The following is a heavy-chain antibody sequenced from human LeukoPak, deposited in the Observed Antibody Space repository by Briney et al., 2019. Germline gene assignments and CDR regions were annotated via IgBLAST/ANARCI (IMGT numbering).Heavy chain of an antibody. D-gene: IGHD6-19*01. V-gene: IGHV4-59*08. J-gene: IGHJ4*02. CDR2: IYYSGNT. Sequence: PSETLPLTCTVSGGSISSYYWSWIRQPPGKGLEWIGYIYYSGNTNYNPSLKSRVTISVDTSKNQFSLKLSSVTAADTAVYYCARGLKPGYNSVWYWDCWGQGTLVTVSS. CDR3: ARGLKPGYNSVWYWDC. CDR1: GGSISSYY.